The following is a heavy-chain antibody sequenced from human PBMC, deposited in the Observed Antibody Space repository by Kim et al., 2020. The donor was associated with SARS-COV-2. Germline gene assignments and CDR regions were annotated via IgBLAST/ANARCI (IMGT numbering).Heavy chain of an antibody. CDR1: GFTFSSYG. J-gene: IGHJ4*02. V-gene: IGHV3-30*18. Sequence: GGSLRLSCAASGFTFSSYGMHWVRQAPGKGLEWVAVISYDGSNKYYADSVKGRFTISRDNSKNTLYLQMNSLRAEDTAVYYCAKVGSDYGDDEWYFDYWGQGTLVTGCS. CDR3: AKVGSDYGDDEWYFDY. D-gene: IGHD4-17*01. CDR2: ISYDGSNK.